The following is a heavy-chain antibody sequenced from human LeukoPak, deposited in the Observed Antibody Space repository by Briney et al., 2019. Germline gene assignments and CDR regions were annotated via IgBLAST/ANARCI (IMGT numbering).Heavy chain of an antibody. CDR3: ARSRGSSGYYPYYFDY. D-gene: IGHD3-22*01. CDR2: IYPGDSDT. V-gene: IGHV5-51*01. CDR1: GYNFTNYW. Sequence: GESLKISCKGSGYNFTNYWIGWVRQMPGKGLEWMGIIYPGDSDTRYSPSFQGQVTISADKSISTAYLQWSSLKASDTAMYYCARSRGSSGYYPYYFDYWGQGTLVTVSS. J-gene: IGHJ4*02.